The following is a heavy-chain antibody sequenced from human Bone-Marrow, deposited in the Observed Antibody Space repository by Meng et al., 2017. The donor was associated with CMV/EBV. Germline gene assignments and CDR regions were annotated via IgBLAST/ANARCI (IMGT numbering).Heavy chain of an antibody. V-gene: IGHV1-3*01. J-gene: IGHJ5*02. D-gene: IGHD6-6*01. CDR3: ARGAGSSSTLYNWFDP. Sequence: SGYTFSDYAMHWVRQAPGQRLEWMGWINAAYGNTKYSQKFQGRVTITRDTSASTAYMELSSPTSEDRAVYYCARGAGSSSTLYNWFDPWGQGTLVTVSS. CDR1: GYTFSDYA. CDR2: INAAYGNT.